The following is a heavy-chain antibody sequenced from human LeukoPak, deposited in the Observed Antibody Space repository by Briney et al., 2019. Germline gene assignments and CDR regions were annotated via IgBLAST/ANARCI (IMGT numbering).Heavy chain of an antibody. CDR1: GGSISSYY. CDR3: ARRGYDILTGLYGMDV. CDR2: IYYSGST. D-gene: IGHD3-9*01. V-gene: IGHV4-59*08. J-gene: IGHJ6*02. Sequence: PSETLSLTCTVSGGSISSYYWSWIRQPPGKGLEWIGYIYYSGSTNYNPSLKSRVTISVDTSMNQFSLKLSSVTAADTAVYYCARRGYDILTGLYGMDVWGQGTTVTVSS.